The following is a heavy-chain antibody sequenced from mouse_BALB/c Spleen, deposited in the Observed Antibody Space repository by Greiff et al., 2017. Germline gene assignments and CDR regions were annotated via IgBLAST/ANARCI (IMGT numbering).Heavy chain of an antibody. CDR1: GFTFSSFG. V-gene: IGHV5-17*02. CDR3: ARSPYYYGYFDV. Sequence: EVKVVESGGGLVQPGGSRKLSCAASGFTFSSFGMHWVRQAPEKGLEWVAYISSGSSTIYYADTVKGRFTISRDNPKNTLFLQLTSLRSEDTAMYYCARSPYYYGYFDVWGAGTTVTVSS. D-gene: IGHD1-1*01. J-gene: IGHJ1*01. CDR2: ISSGSSTI.